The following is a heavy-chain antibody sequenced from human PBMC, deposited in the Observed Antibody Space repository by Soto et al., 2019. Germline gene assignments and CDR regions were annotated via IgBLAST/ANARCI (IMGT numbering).Heavy chain of an antibody. D-gene: IGHD2-15*01. CDR2: IIPIFGTT. V-gene: IGHV1-69*15. CDR3: AKDGGREGYFGNWFDP. J-gene: IGHJ5*02. Sequence: QVPLVQSGAELKKPGSSVKVSCKASGGTFSNYAITWVRQAPGQGLEWLGRIIPIFGTTDYAQKFQGRVTITADESTTTAYMEPSSLRSDDTAVYYCAKDGGREGYFGNWFDPWGQGTLVTVSS. CDR1: GGTFSNYA.